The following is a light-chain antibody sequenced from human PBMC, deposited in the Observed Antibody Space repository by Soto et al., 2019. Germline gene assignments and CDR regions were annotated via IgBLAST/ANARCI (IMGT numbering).Light chain of an antibody. J-gene: IGKJ1*01. CDR2: DAS. CDR1: HSVTTN. Sequence: EIVLTQSPDTLSLSPGERATVSCRASHSVTTNLAWYQQKPGQAPWLLIYDASNRVTGIPARFSGSGSGTDFTLTISSLEPEDSAVYYCQQRSNWPWTFGQGTKVEIK. CDR3: QQRSNWPWT. V-gene: IGKV3-11*01.